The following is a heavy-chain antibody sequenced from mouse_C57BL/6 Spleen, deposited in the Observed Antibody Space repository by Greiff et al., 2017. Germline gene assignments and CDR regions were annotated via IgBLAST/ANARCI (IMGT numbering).Heavy chain of an antibody. V-gene: IGHV1-81*01. CDR1: GYTFTSYG. D-gene: IGHD2-5*01. CDR2: IYPRSGNT. CDR3: ANSNFSTEYFDV. J-gene: IGHJ1*03. Sequence: QVQLQQSGAELARPGASVKLSCKASGYTFTSYGISWVKQRTGQGLEWIGEIYPRSGNTYYNEKFKGKATLTADKSSRTAYMELRSLTSEDSAVYFCANSNFSTEYFDVWGTGTTVTVSS.